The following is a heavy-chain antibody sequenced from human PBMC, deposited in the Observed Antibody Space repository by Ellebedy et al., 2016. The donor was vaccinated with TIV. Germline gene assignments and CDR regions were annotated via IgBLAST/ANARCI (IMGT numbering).Heavy chain of an antibody. V-gene: IGHV1-18*04. CDR1: GYTFTNYG. D-gene: IGHD4-17*01. CDR3: ARFVDGDYEDY. Sequence: AASVKVSCKASGYTFTNYGITWVRQAPGQGLQWMGWISNYNGRTYYAQKLQGRVTMTTDTSTAYMELRSLRSDDTAVYYCARFVDGDYEDYWGQGALVTVSS. CDR2: ISNYNGRT. J-gene: IGHJ4*02.